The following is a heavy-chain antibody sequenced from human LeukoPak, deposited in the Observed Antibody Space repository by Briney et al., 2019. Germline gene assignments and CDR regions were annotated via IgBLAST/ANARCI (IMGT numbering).Heavy chain of an antibody. Sequence: GGSLRLSCAASGFTFSNAWMSWVRQAPGKGLEWVGRIKSKTDGGTTDYAAPVKGRFTISRDDSKDTLYLQMNSLKTEDTAVYYCTTDQGEYSGYAPQNGYWGQGTLVTVSS. CDR2: IKSKTDGGTT. J-gene: IGHJ4*02. D-gene: IGHD5-12*01. V-gene: IGHV3-15*01. CDR1: GFTFSNAW. CDR3: TTDQGEYSGYAPQNGY.